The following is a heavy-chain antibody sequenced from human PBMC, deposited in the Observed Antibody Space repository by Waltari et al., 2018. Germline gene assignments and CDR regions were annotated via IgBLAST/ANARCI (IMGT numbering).Heavy chain of an antibody. J-gene: IGHJ3*01. CDR2: IYYSGST. V-gene: IGHV4-39*01. CDR1: GGSISTLSYY. CDR3: SRHRLGGRGAFDV. Sequence: QLQLQESGPGLVKPSETLSLTCTVSGGSISTLSYYWGWIRQPPGKGLEWIGSIYYSGSTYYTPSLKSRVTISVDSSKNDFSLKLTSVTAADTAVYYCSRHRLGGRGAFDVWGQGTMVTVSS. D-gene: IGHD7-27*01.